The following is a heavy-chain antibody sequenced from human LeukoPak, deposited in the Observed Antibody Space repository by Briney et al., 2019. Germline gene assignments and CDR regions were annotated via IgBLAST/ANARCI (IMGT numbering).Heavy chain of an antibody. Sequence: PSQTLSLTCTVSGGSISSGSYYWSWIRQPAGKGLGWIGRIYTSGSTNYNPSLKSRVTISVDTSKNQFSLKLSSVTAADTAVYYCARENHSSSWRSWFDPWGQGTLVTVSS. CDR2: IYTSGST. CDR3: ARENHSSSWRSWFDP. J-gene: IGHJ5*02. CDR1: GGSISSGSYY. V-gene: IGHV4-61*02. D-gene: IGHD6-13*01.